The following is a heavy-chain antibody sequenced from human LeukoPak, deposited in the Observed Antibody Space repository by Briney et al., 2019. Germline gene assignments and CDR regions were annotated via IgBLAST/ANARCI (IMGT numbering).Heavy chain of an antibody. D-gene: IGHD3-10*01. CDR1: GFTFSSYG. J-gene: IGHJ4*02. CDR2: ISYDGSNK. CDR3: AKGVDTMVRGVRLCDY. V-gene: IGHV3-30*18. Sequence: GGSLRLSCAASGFTFSSYGMHWVRQAPGKGLEWVAVISYDGSNKYYADSVKGRFTISRDNSKNTLYLQMNSLRAEDTAVYYCAKGVDTMVRGVRLCDYWGQGTLVTVSS.